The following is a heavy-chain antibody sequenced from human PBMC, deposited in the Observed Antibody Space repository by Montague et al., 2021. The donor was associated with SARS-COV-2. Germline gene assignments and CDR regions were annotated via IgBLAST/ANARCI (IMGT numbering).Heavy chain of an antibody. J-gene: IGHJ6*03. CDR2: INHGGST. D-gene: IGHD2-2*02. CDR1: GGSISSSSYY. Sequence: SETLSLTCTVSGGSISSSSYYWGWIRQPPGKGLEWIGEINHGGSTNYNPSLKSRVTISADTSKNQFSLKLTSVAAADTAVYYCARLGEGVVPAPILGVGPYYSYYYMDVWGKGTTVTVSS. V-gene: IGHV4-39*07. CDR3: ARLGEGVVPAPILGVGPYYSYYYMDV.